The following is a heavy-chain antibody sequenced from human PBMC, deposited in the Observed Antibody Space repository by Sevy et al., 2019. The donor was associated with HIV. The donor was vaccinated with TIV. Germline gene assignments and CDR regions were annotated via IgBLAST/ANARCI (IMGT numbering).Heavy chain of an antibody. Sequence: ASVKVSCKASEDTFTGYYIHWVRQAPGQGLEWMGWISPHSGGTHYTEQFQGRVTMTRDTSIGTVYMELNSLTSDDTAMYYCAREGTEGDTDAFDIWVQGTMVTVS. CDR3: AREGTEGDTDAFDI. D-gene: IGHD1-26*01. J-gene: IGHJ3*02. CDR2: ISPHSGGT. V-gene: IGHV1-2*02. CDR1: EDTFTGYY.